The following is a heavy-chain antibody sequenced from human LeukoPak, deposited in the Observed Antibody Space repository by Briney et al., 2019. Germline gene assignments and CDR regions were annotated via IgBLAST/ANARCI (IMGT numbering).Heavy chain of an antibody. V-gene: IGHV5-51*01. CDR3: ARQLGTSSNYYYYYMDI. CDR2: IYPGDSDT. D-gene: IGHD6-6*01. CDR1: GYTFASYW. J-gene: IGHJ6*03. Sequence: GESLKISCKGSGYTFASYWIGWVRQMPGKGLGWMGIIYPGDSDTRYSPPFQGQVTISADKSISTAYLQWSSLKASDTAMYYCARQLGTSSNYYYYYMDIWGTGTTVTVSS.